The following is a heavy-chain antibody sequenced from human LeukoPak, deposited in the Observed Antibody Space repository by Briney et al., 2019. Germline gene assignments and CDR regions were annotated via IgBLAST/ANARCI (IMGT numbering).Heavy chain of an antibody. CDR3: AKSSLYYYGSGSYPAG. J-gene: IGHJ4*02. D-gene: IGHD3-10*01. CDR2: ISGSGGST. V-gene: IGHV3-23*01. CDR1: GFTFSSYA. Sequence: GGSLRLSCAASGFTFSSYAVSWVRQAPGKGLEWVSAISGSGGSTYYGDSVKGRFTISRDNSKNTLYLQMNSLRAEDTAVYYCAKSSLYYYGSGSYPAGWGQGTLVTVSS.